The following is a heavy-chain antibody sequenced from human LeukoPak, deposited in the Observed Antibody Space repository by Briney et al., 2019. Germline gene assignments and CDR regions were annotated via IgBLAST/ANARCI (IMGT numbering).Heavy chain of an antibody. CDR1: GYTFTGYY. CDR3: ARGSDIVVVPAAYNWFDP. D-gene: IGHD2-2*01. V-gene: IGHV1-2*04. J-gene: IGHJ5*02. CDR2: INPNSGGT. Sequence: RGASVKVSCTASGYTFTGYYMHWVRQAPGQGLEWMGWINPNSGGTNYAQKFQGWVTMTRDTSISTAYMELSRLRSDDTAVYYCARGSDIVVVPAAYNWFDPWGQGTLVTVSS.